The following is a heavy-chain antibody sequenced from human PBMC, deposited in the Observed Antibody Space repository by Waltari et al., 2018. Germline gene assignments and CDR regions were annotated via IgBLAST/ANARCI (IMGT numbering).Heavy chain of an antibody. CDR1: VFRLRDYY. V-gene: IGHV3-11*01. D-gene: IGHD6-13*01. CDR3: ASGRQQLIP. CDR2: IISHSTTI. Sequence: QKQLVESGGGLVKPGGTLTPACSSSVFRLRDYYMTWVQRSPGNGLEWIGSIISHSTTIDYADSLKVRFTISRYNANTSAFLQIVSLGPDDTAVYYCASGRQQLIPWGQGTLVTVSS. J-gene: IGHJ5*02.